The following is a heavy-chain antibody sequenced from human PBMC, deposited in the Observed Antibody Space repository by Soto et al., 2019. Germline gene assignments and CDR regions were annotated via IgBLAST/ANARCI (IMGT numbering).Heavy chain of an antibody. CDR3: ARDSYYGSGRTPFDP. Sequence: GGSLRLSCAASGFTFSSYSMNWVRQAPGKGLEWVSYISSSSTIYYADSVKGRFTISRDNAKNSLYLQMNSLRDEDTAVYYCARDSYYGSGRTPFDPWGQGTLVTVSS. D-gene: IGHD3-10*01. J-gene: IGHJ5*02. V-gene: IGHV3-48*02. CDR1: GFTFSSYS. CDR2: ISSSSTI.